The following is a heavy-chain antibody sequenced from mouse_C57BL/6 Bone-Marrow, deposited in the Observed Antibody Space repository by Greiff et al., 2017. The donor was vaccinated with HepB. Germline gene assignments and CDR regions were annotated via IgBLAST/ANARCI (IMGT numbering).Heavy chain of an antibody. CDR1: GYSITSGYY. CDR3: ARDTVVATDYYAMDY. J-gene: IGHJ4*01. D-gene: IGHD1-1*01. Sequence: EVKLMESGPGLVKPSQSLSLTCSVTGYSITSGYYWNWIRQFPGNKLEWMGYISYDGSNNYNPSLKNRISITRDTSKNQFFLKLNSVTTEDTATYYCARDTVVATDYYAMDYWGQGTSVTVSS. CDR2: ISYDGSN. V-gene: IGHV3-6*01.